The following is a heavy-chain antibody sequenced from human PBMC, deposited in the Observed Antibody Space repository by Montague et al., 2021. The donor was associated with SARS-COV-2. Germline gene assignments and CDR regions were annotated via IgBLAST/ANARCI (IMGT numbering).Heavy chain of an antibody. D-gene: IGHD1-26*01. CDR3: ARGERWFDP. J-gene: IGHJ5*02. CDR1: KASISNYY. CDR2: IYSSGTT. Sequence: LSLAYTVSKASISNYYWSWLRQAPGKGLEWIGQIYSSGTTNYNPSLKSRVTISVDTANDHFSLNLTSVTAADTAVYYCARGERWFDPWGQGTLVTVSS. V-gene: IGHV4-59*01.